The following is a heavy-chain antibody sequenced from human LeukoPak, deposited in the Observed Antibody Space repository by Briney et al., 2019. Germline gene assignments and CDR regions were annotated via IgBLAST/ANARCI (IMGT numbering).Heavy chain of an antibody. V-gene: IGHV1-18*01. J-gene: IGHJ4*02. CDR3: ARDRSSQIESSSPGFDY. CDR2: ISAYNGNT. Sequence: ASVKVSCKASGYTFTSYGISWVRQAPGQGLEWMGWISAYNGNTNYAQKLQGRVTMTTDTSTSTAYMELRSLRSDDTAVYYCARDRSSQIESSSPGFDYWGQGTLVTVSS. D-gene: IGHD6-13*01. CDR1: GYTFTSYG.